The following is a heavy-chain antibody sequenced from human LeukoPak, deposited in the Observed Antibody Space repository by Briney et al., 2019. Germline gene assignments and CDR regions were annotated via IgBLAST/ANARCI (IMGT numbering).Heavy chain of an antibody. D-gene: IGHD4-17*01. J-gene: IGHJ4*02. Sequence: SETLSLTCAVHGGSFSGYSWSWIRQPPGKGLEWIGYIYHSGSTYYNPSLKSRVTISVDRSKNQFSLKLSSVTAADTAVYYCARDRYGDHTYFDYWGQGTLVTVSS. CDR3: ARDRYGDHTYFDY. V-gene: IGHV4-30-2*01. CDR2: IYHSGST. CDR1: GGSFSGYS.